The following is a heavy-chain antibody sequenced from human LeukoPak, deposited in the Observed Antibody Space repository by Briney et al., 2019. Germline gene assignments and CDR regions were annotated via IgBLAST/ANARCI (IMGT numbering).Heavy chain of an antibody. V-gene: IGHV3-7*05. CDR1: GFTFSSYW. CDR3: AREFSVAGTSEYYFDY. Sequence: GGSLRLPCAASGFTFSSYWMSWVRQAPGKGLEWVANIKQDGSEKYYVDSVKGRFTISRDNAKNSLYLQMNSLRAEDTAVYYCAREFSVAGTSEYYFDYWGQGTLVTVSS. CDR2: IKQDGSEK. D-gene: IGHD6-19*01. J-gene: IGHJ4*02.